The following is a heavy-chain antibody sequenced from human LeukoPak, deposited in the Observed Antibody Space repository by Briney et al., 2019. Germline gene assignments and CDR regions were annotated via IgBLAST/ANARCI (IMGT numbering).Heavy chain of an antibody. CDR2: IYYSGST. D-gene: IGHD1-26*01. J-gene: IGHJ3*02. V-gene: IGHV4-59*01. CDR3: ARHTGIVGATDDAFDI. Sequence: PSETLSLTCTVSGGSISSYYWSWIRQPPGKGLEWIGYIYYSGSTNYNPSLKSRVTISVDTSKNQFSLKLSSVTAADTAVYYCARHTGIVGATDDAFDIWGQGTMVTVSS. CDR1: GGSISSYY.